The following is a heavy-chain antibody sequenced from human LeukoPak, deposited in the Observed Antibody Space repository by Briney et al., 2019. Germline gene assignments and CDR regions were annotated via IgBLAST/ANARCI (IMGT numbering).Heavy chain of an antibody. CDR1: GFTFTIYG. J-gene: IGHJ3*02. CDR2: ISAYNGDT. V-gene: IGHV1-18*01. CDR3: ARIRNYHLQEAVDI. D-gene: IGHD4-4*01. Sequence: ASVKVSCKASGFTFTIYGFSWVRQAPGQGIEWMGWISAYNGDTKYAQKFLGRVTMTMDTSTNTVYMELMSPRYDDTAMYYCARIRNYHLQEAVDIWGQGTMVTVSS.